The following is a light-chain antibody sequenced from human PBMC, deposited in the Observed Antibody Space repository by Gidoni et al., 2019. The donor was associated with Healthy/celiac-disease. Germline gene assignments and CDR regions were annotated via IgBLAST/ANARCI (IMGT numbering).Light chain of an antibody. Sequence: QSVLTQPPSVSGAPGQRVTISCTGSSSNIGAGYDVHWYQQLPGTAPKLLIYGNSNRPSGVPDRCSGSKSGTSASLAITGLQAEDEADYYCKSFRVFGGGTKLTVL. CDR3: KSFRV. V-gene: IGLV1-40*01. J-gene: IGLJ2*01. CDR1: SSNIGAGYD. CDR2: GNS.